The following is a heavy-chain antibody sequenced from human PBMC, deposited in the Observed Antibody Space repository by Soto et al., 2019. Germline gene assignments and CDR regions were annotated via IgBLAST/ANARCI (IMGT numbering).Heavy chain of an antibody. D-gene: IGHD3-3*01. CDR3: ASLYDFWSGYYRLFDY. CDR2: ISSSSSTI. J-gene: IGHJ4*02. V-gene: IGHV3-48*01. CDR1: GFTFSSYS. Sequence: GGSLRLSCAASGFTFSSYSMNWVRQAPGKGLEWVSYISSSSSTIYYADSVKGRFTISRDNAKNSLYLQMNSLRAEDTAVYYCASLYDFWSGYYRLFDYWGQGTLVTVS.